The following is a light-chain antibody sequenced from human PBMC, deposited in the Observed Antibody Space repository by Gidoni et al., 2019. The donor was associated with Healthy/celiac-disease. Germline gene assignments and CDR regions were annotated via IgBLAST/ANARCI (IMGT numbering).Light chain of an antibody. J-gene: IGKJ2*01. V-gene: IGKV2-28*01. CDR1: QSLLHSNGYNY. Sequence: IVMTQSPLSLPVTPGEPASISCRSSQSLLHSNGYNYLDWYLQKPGQSPQLLIYLGSTRASGVPDRFSGSGSGTDFTLKISRVEAEDVGVYYCMQALQTPPTFGQXTKLEIK. CDR3: MQALQTPPT. CDR2: LGS.